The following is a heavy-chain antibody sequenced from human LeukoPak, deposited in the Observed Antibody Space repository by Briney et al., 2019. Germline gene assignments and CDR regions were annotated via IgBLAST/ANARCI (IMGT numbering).Heavy chain of an antibody. Sequence: SETLSLTCTVSGGSISSYYWSWIRQPPGKGLEWIGYIYYSGSTNYNPSLKSRVTISVDTSTNQFSLKLSSVTAADTAVYYCARVSCGGSCYSDDAFDIWGQGTMVTVSS. CDR3: ARVSCGGSCYSDDAFDI. CDR2: IYYSGST. J-gene: IGHJ3*02. V-gene: IGHV4-59*01. D-gene: IGHD2-15*01. CDR1: GGSISSYY.